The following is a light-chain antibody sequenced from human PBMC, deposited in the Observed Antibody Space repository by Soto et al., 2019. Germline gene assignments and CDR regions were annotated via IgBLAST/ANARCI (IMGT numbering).Light chain of an antibody. CDR2: EVS. Sequence: QSALTQPPSASGSPGQSVTISCTGTSSDVGGYNFVSWYQQHPGNAPKLMIYEVSKRPSGVPDRFSGSKSGTTASLTVSGLQAEDEADYYCSSYAGSNNLVFGGGTQLTVL. CDR3: SSYAGSNNLV. CDR1: SSDVGGYNF. J-gene: IGLJ2*01. V-gene: IGLV2-8*01.